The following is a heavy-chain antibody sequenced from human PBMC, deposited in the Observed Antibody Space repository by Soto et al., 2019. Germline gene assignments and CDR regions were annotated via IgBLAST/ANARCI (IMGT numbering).Heavy chain of an antibody. J-gene: IGHJ4*02. Sequence: PGGSLRLSCAASGFTFSSYAMSWVRQAPGKGLEWVSAISGSGGSTYYADSVKGRFTISRDNSKNTLYLQMNSLRAEDTAVYYCAKDLSLSGYDYEGYFDYWGQGTLVTVSS. CDR2: ISGSGGST. V-gene: IGHV3-23*01. CDR3: AKDLSLSGYDYEGYFDY. CDR1: GFTFSSYA. D-gene: IGHD5-12*01.